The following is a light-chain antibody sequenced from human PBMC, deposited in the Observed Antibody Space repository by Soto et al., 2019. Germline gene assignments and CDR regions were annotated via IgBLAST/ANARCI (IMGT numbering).Light chain of an antibody. V-gene: IGKV3-15*01. CDR3: QQYNNWPPIT. CDR2: GAS. Sequence: EIVMTQSPATLSVSPGERATLSFRASQSVSSNLAWYQQKPGQAPMLLIYGASTRATGIPARFSVSGSVTEFTLTISSLQSEDFAVYYCQQYNNWPPITFGPGTKVDIK. CDR1: QSVSSN. J-gene: IGKJ3*01.